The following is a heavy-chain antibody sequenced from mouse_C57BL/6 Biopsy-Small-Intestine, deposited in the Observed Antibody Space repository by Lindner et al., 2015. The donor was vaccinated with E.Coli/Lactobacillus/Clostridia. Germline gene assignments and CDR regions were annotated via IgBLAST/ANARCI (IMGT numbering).Heavy chain of an antibody. Sequence: VQLQESGAELVKPGASVKMSCKASGYTFTTYPIEWMKQNHGKSLEWIGNFHPYYDDANYNEKFKGRATLTVEKSSTTVYLELSRLTSDDSALYYCARGSNGVYYFDYWGQGTALTVSS. J-gene: IGHJ2*01. V-gene: IGHV1-47*01. CDR3: ARGSNGVYYFDY. D-gene: IGHD2-5*01. CDR1: GYTFTTYP. CDR2: FHPYYDDA.